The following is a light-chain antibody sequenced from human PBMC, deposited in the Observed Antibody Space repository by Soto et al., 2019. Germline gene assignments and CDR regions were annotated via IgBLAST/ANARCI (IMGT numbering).Light chain of an antibody. CDR2: WAS. CDR1: QSVLYSSRDKNY. V-gene: IGKV4-1*01. CDR3: HQYYSTPWT. J-gene: IGKJ1*01. Sequence: DIVMTQSPDSLAVSLGERATINCKSSQSVLYSSRDKNYLAWYQQKPGQPPKLLIYWASTRESGVPDRFSGSGSRTDFTLTISSLQAEDVAVYYCHQYYSTPWTFGQGTKVEIK.